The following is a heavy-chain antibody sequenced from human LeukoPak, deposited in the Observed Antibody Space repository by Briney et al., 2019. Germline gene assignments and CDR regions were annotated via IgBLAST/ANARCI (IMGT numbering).Heavy chain of an antibody. V-gene: IGHV3-30*18. CDR1: GFTFSSYG. J-gene: IGHJ4*02. CDR2: ISYDGSNK. Sequence: PGGSLRLSCAASGFTFSSYGMHWVRQAPGKGLEWVAVISYDGSNKYYADSVKGRFTISRDNSKNTLYLQMNSLRAEDTAVYYCAKLQQPDSLFDYWGQGTLVTVSS. CDR3: AKLQQPDSLFDY. D-gene: IGHD6-13*01.